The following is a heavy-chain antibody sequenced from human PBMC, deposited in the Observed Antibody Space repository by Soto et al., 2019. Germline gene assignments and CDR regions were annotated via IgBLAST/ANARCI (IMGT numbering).Heavy chain of an antibody. CDR2: IQKKADGGAT. CDR1: GITFSNAW. CDR3: TIMGLGTFQY. D-gene: IGHD1-26*01. Sequence: EVQLVESGGGLVKDGGSLRLSCAVSGITFSNAWMAWVRQAPGKGLEWVGRIQKKADGGATEYAASVKGRLSISRDDSKHTLYLQMDSRKTEDSAVYYCTIMGLGTFQYWGQGTLLTVSS. V-gene: IGHV3-15*01. J-gene: IGHJ4*02.